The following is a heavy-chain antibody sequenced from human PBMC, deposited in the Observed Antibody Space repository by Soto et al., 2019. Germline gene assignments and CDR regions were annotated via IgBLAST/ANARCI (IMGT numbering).Heavy chain of an antibody. CDR1: GGSISSYY. Sequence: PSETLSLTCTVSGGSISSYYWSWIRQPAGKGLEWIGRIYTSGSTNYNPSLKSRVTMSVDTSKNQFSLKLSSVTAADTAVYYCASSPEKLFFDYWGQRTLVTVSS. D-gene: IGHD2-21*01. V-gene: IGHV4-4*07. CDR3: ASSPEKLFFDY. J-gene: IGHJ4*02. CDR2: IYTSGST.